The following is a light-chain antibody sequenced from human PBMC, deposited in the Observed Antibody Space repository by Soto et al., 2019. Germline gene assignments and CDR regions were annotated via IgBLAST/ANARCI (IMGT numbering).Light chain of an antibody. V-gene: IGLV1-40*01. CDR3: QSYDSSRSGPVV. J-gene: IGLJ2*01. Sequence: QSVRTQPPSVSGAPGQRVTISCTGSSSNIGAGYDVHWYQQLPGTAPKLLIYGNSNRPSGVPDRFSGSKSGTSASLAITGLQAEDEAEYFCQSYDSSRSGPVVFGGGTKLTVL. CDR2: GNS. CDR1: SSNIGAGYD.